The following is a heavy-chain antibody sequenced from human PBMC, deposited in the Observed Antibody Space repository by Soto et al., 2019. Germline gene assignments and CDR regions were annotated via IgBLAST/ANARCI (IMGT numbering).Heavy chain of an antibody. CDR2: IYSTRST. CDR1: GGSVSTYY. CDR3: ARAISDYYFDS. J-gene: IGHJ4*02. D-gene: IGHD3-22*01. V-gene: IGHV4-4*07. Sequence: QVQLQESGPGLVKPSETLSLTCTVSGGSVSTYYWSWIRQPAGKGLEWIGHIYSTRSTNYNPSLKSRVTMSVDTSKNQFSLPLSSVTAADTAVYYCARAISDYYFDSWGQGTLVTVSS.